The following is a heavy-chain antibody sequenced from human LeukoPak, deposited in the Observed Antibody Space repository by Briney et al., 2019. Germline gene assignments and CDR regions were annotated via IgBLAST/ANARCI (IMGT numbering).Heavy chain of an antibody. CDR2: ISSSSSYI. CDR1: GFTFSSYS. Sequence: GGSLRLSCAASGFTFSSYSMNWVRQAPGKGLEWVSSISSSSSYIYYADSVKGRFSISRDNAKHSLYLQMDSLGAEDTAVYYCARDSGSYYYFDYWGQGTLVTVSS. D-gene: IGHD1-26*01. CDR3: ARDSGSYYYFDY. V-gene: IGHV3-21*01. J-gene: IGHJ4*02.